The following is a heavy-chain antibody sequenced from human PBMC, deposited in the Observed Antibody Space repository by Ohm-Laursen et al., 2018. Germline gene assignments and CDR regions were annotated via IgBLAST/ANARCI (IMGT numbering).Heavy chain of an antibody. Sequence: SLRLSCAASGFIFSSFGMHWVRQAPGKGLEWVALISNDGSNKYYADSVKGRFTISRDNSKNTLNLQMNSLRTEDTAVYYCAGDPGDADAFDYWGQGTLVTVSS. V-gene: IGHV3-30*03. J-gene: IGHJ4*02. CDR1: GFIFSSFG. CDR3: AGDPGDADAFDY. D-gene: IGHD2-21*01. CDR2: ISNDGSNK.